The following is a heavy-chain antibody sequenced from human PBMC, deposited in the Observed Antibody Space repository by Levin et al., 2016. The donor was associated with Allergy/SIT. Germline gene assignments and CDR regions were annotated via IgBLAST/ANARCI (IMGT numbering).Heavy chain of an antibody. D-gene: IGHD1-26*01. J-gene: IGHJ4*02. CDR1: GGSFSGYY. Sequence: SETLSLTCAVYGGSFSGYYWSWIRQPPGKGLEWIGEINHSGSTNYNPSLKSRVTISVDTSKNQFSLKLSSVTAADTAVYYCARGMEPEESIVGATAHFDYWGQGTLVTVSS. V-gene: IGHV4-34*01. CDR2: INHSGST. CDR3: ARGMEPEESIVGATAHFDY.